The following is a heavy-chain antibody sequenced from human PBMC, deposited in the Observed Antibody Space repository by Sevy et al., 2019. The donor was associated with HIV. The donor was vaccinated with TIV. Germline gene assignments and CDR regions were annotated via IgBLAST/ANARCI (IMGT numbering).Heavy chain of an antibody. CDR2: IRFDGTIK. J-gene: IGHJ6*02. D-gene: IGHD2-2*01. Sequence: GGSLSPSCEAPGFPSRPNGFPWARQAPGRGLEWVEFIRFDGTIKNYTDSVKGRLTISRDNSKNTLYLQMNSLRAEDTAVYFCAKVLHIVVVPAAIDYYYGMDVWGQGTTVTVSS. V-gene: IGHV3-30*02. CDR1: GFPSRPNG. CDR3: AKVLHIVVVPAAIDYYYGMDV.